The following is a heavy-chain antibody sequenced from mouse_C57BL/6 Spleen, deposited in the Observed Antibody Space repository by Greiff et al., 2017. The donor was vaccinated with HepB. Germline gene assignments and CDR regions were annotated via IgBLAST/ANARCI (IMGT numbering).Heavy chain of an antibody. V-gene: IGHV1-55*01. CDR2: IYPGSGST. CDR3: ARLGITTDPYYYAMDY. J-gene: IGHJ4*01. CDR1: GYTFTSYW. Sequence: QVQLQQPGAELVKPGASVKMSCKASGYTFTSYWITWVKQRPGQGLEWIGDIYPGSGSTNYNGKFKSKATLTVDTSSSTAYMQLSSLTSEDSAVYYCARLGITTDPYYYAMDYWGQGTSVTVSS. D-gene: IGHD1-1*01.